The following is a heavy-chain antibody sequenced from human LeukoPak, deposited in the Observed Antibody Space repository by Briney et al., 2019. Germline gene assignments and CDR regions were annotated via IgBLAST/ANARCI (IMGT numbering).Heavy chain of an antibody. CDR3: AKSTLVVAAPFDY. CDR2: INFSGGNT. J-gene: IGHJ4*02. CDR1: GFTFSDSA. V-gene: IGHV3-23*01. Sequence: GGSLRLSCAASGFTFSDSAMNWVRQAPGKGLEWLSLINFSGGNTYYADSMKGRFTISRDNSKNTLYLQMNSLRAEDTAVYHCAKSTLVVAAPFDYWGQGTLVTVSS. D-gene: IGHD2-15*01.